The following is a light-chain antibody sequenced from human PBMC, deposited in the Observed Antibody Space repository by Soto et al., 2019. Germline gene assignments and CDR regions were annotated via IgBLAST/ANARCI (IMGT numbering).Light chain of an antibody. CDR3: GTWDSSLTARI. J-gene: IGLJ2*01. CDR1: SSNIGNQY. V-gene: IGLV1-51*01. CDR2: DND. Sequence: QSVLTQPPSVSAAPGQKVTISCSGSSSNIGNQYVSWYQQLPGTAPKLLSYDNDKRPSGIPDRFSGSKSGTSATLAITGLQTGDESDYYCGTWDSSLTARIFGGGPKLTVL.